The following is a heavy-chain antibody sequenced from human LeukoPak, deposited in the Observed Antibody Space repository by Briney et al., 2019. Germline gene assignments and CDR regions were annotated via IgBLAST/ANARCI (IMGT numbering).Heavy chain of an antibody. CDR2: IYPGDSDT. D-gene: IGHD5-18*01. CDR1: GSRFTSYW. Sequence: GESLKISCKGSGSRFTSYWIGWVRQLPGKGLEWMGIIYPGDSDTRYSPSFQGQVTISADKSITTAYLQWSSLKASDTAMYYCARQGQLWPNPFDYWGQGTLVTVSS. CDR3: ARQGQLWPNPFDY. V-gene: IGHV5-51*01. J-gene: IGHJ4*02.